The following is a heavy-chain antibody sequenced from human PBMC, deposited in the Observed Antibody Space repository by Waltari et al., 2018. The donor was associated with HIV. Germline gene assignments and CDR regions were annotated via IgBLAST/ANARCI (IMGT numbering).Heavy chain of an antibody. CDR1: AFTFSRYW. CDR2: LNTDGSHT. CDR3: VRGPNAWVGVDY. D-gene: IGHD3-10*01. V-gene: IGHV3-74*01. Sequence: EVQLVESGGGLVQPGGSVRLSCAASAFTFSRYWMHWVRQTPGKGLVWVARLNTDGSHTGYADSVRGRFTISRDNAKSTLYLQMNSLKVEDMAVYYCVRGPNAWVGVDYWGPGTLVTVSS. J-gene: IGHJ4*02.